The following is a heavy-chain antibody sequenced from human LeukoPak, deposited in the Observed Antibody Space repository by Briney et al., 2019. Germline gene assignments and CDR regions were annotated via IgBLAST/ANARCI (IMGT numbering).Heavy chain of an antibody. CDR1: GYTFTGYY. V-gene: IGHV1-2*02. Sequence: ASVKVSCKASGYTFTGYYMHWVRQAPGQGLEWMGWINPNSGGTNYAQKFQGRVTMTRDTSISTAYMELSRLRSDDTAVYYCARGGDPIAVAGMEYFQHWGQGTLVTVSS. D-gene: IGHD6-19*01. CDR2: INPNSGGT. J-gene: IGHJ1*01. CDR3: ARGGDPIAVAGMEYFQH.